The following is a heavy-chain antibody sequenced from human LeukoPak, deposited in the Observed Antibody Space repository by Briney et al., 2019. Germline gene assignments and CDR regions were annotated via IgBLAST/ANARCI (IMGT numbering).Heavy chain of an antibody. CDR1: GGSFSGYY. V-gene: IGHV4-34*01. CDR2: INRSGST. D-gene: IGHD3-22*01. Sequence: SETLSLICAVYGGSFSGYYWSWIRQPPGKGLQWIGEINRSGSTNYNPSLKSRVTISVDTSKNQFSLKLSSVTAADTAVYYCARGVSTYYYDSSGYLRYWGQGTLVTVSS. J-gene: IGHJ4*02. CDR3: ARGVSTYYYDSSGYLRY.